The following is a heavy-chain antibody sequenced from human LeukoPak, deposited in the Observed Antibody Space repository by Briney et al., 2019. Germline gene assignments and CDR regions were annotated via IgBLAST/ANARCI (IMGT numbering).Heavy chain of an antibody. V-gene: IGHV1-24*01. CDR1: GYTLTELS. CDR3: ATAGSPSGDDYVWGSYRQPIAY. Sequence: ASVTVSCTVSGYTLTELSMHWVRQAPGKGLEWMGGFDPEDGETIYAQKFQGRVTMTEDTSTDTAYMELSSLRSEDTAVYYCATAGSPSGDDYVWGSYRQPIAYWGQGTLVTVSS. CDR2: FDPEDGET. J-gene: IGHJ4*02. D-gene: IGHD3-16*02.